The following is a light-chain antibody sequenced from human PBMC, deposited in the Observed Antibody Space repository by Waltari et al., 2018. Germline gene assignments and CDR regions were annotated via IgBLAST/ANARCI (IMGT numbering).Light chain of an antibody. CDR2: KDS. CDR3: QAADNSGTLNWV. Sequence: SFELTQPPSVSVSPGPTARITFSADALAKQYAYWYQQKAGQAPLVVIYKDSERPSGIPERFSGSSSGTTVTLTISGVQAEDEADYYCQAADNSGTLNWVFGGGTKLTVL. J-gene: IGLJ3*02. V-gene: IGLV3-25*03. CDR1: ALAKQY.